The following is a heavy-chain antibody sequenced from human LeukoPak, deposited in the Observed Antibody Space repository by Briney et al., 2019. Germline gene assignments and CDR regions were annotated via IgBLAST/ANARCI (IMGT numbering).Heavy chain of an antibody. CDR2: IRGTSTTI. D-gene: IGHD2-2*01. CDR1: GFSFSTSS. CDR3: ARDARSHCGTDACYGPYFDY. J-gene: IGHJ4*02. V-gene: IGHV3-48*01. Sequence: PGGSLRLSCAASGFSFSTSSMSWVRQTPGKGLEWISYIRGTSTTIYYADSVKGRFTASRDNARNSLYLQMNDLRAEDTGVYFCARDARSHCGTDACYGPYFDYWGQGSLVTVSS.